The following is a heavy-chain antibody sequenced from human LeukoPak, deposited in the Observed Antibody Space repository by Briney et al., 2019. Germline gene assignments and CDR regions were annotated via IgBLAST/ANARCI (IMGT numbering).Heavy chain of an antibody. CDR3: ARDTLVYADSPDAFDI. CDR2: IGSSGSTV. J-gene: IGHJ3*02. D-gene: IGHD4-17*01. CDR1: GFPFSTYS. Sequence: PGGSLRLSCAASGFPFSTYSMNWVRQAPGKGLEWVSYIGSSGSTVYYADSVKGRFTISRDNAKNSLYLQMNSLRDEDTAVYYCARDTLVYADSPDAFDIWGQGTMVTVSS. V-gene: IGHV3-48*02.